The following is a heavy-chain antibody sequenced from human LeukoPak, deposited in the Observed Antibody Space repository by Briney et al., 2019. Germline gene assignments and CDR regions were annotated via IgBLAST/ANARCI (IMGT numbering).Heavy chain of an antibody. V-gene: IGHV3-30*02. CDR1: GFSFRSSA. CDR3: AKDLGLQVGASPFDD. D-gene: IGHD1-26*01. CDR2: MRSDGSDE. J-gene: IGHJ4*02. Sequence: GGSLRLSCAASGFSFRSSAMHWARQAPGKGLEWMAFMRSDGSDEHYADSVKGRFTISRDNSHNTLYLQMNSLHSEDTAVYYCAKDLGLQVGASPFDDWGQGTLVTVSS.